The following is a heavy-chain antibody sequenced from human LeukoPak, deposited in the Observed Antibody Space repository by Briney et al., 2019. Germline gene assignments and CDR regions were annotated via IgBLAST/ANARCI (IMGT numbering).Heavy chain of an antibody. CDR1: GYTFTDYY. CDR3: ARGAGIHLLIYFYFDMDV. Sequence: ASLKVSCKASGYTFTDYYMHWVRQAPAQGLAWMGWINHNSGGTNNAQKYQGRVTMTRDTSISTAYMELSRLRSDDTAVYYCARGAGIHLLIYFYFDMDVWGKGSTVTVSS. J-gene: IGHJ6*03. CDR2: INHNSGGT. V-gene: IGHV1-2*02. D-gene: IGHD2-8*01.